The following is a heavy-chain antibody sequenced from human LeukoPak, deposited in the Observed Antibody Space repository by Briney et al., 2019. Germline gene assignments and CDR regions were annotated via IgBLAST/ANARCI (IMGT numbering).Heavy chain of an antibody. V-gene: IGHV3-23*01. CDR1: GFTFSSYA. D-gene: IGHD3-10*01. CDR2: MSGSGDNT. Sequence: GGSLRLSCAASGFTFSSYAMTWVRQAPGKGLEWVAEMSGSGDNTYYADSVKGRFTISRDNSKNTLYLQMNSLRAEDTAVYYCARAAPYGSGKGGAFDIWGQGTMVTVSS. J-gene: IGHJ3*02. CDR3: ARAAPYGSGKGGAFDI.